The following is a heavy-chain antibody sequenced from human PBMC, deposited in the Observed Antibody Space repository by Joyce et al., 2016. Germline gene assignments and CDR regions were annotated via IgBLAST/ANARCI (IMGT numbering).Heavy chain of an antibody. J-gene: IGHJ4*02. CDR2: IYPGDSDS. Sequence: EVQLVQSGAEVKKPGESLKISCKGSGYSFTSYWIGWVRQMPGTGLEWMGIIYPGDSDSKYSLSFPGQVTMSADKSINTAYLQWDSLKASDTAIYYCARPVYSAGWYGFDHWGQGTLVTVSS. CDR3: ARPVYSAGWYGFDH. V-gene: IGHV5-51*01. D-gene: IGHD6-19*01. CDR1: GYSFTSYW.